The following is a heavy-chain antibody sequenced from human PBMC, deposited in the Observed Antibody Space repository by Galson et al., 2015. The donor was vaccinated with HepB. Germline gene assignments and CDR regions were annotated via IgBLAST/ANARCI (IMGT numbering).Heavy chain of an antibody. CDR3: ARDSAPSYIVVVPDREEGIDY. CDR2: INPSGGST. CDR1: GYTFTSYY. V-gene: IGHV1-46*03. J-gene: IGHJ4*02. Sequence: SVKVSCKASGYTFTSYYMHWVRQAPGQGLEWMGIINPSGGSTSYAQKFQGRVTMTRDTSTSTVYMELSSLRSEDTAVYYCARDSAPSYIVVVPDREEGIDYWGQGTLVTVSS. D-gene: IGHD2-2*01.